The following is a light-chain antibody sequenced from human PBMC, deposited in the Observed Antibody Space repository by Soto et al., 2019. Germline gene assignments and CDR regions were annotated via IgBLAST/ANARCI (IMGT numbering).Light chain of an antibody. V-gene: IGLV2-14*01. Sequence: QSALTQPASVSGSPGQSITISCTGTSSDVGGYNYVSWYQQHPGKAPKLMIYEVSNRPSGVSNRFSGTKSGNTACLTISGLKAEDEADYYCSSYTSSSTRVFGGGTELPVL. CDR1: SSDVGGYNY. CDR3: SSYTSSSTRV. CDR2: EVS. J-gene: IGLJ3*02.